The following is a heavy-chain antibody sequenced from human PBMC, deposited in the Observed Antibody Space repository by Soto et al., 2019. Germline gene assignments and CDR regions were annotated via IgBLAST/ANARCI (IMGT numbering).Heavy chain of an antibody. D-gene: IGHD3-22*01. V-gene: IGHV2-5*01. CDR3: AHDQQSTIVVVIPDAFDI. CDR1: GFSLSTSGGG. J-gene: IGHJ3*02. CDR2: IYWNDDK. Sequence: PKLVNPPQTLTLTCTFSGFSLSTSGGGVGWIRQPPGKALEWLALIYWNDDKRYSPSLKSRLTITKDTSKNQVVLTMTNMDPVDTATYYCAHDQQSTIVVVIPDAFDIWGQGTMVTVSS.